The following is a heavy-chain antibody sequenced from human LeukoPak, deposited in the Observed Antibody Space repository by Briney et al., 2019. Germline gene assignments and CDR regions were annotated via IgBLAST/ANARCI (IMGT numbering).Heavy chain of an antibody. CDR1: GFTFSSYS. J-gene: IGHJ4*02. D-gene: IGHD6-13*01. V-gene: IGHV3-21*01. CDR3: ARDRRMRVAAPGNPFGS. CDR2: ISKSSRYI. Sequence: PGGSLRLSCAASGFTFSSYSMNWVRQAPGKGLEWVSSISKSSRYIYFADSVKGRFTISRDNAKNSLYLQMNSLRAEDTAVYYCARDRRMRVAAPGNPFGSWGQGTLVTVSS.